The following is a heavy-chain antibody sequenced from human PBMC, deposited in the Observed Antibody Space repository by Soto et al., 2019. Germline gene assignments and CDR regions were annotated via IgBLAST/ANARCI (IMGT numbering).Heavy chain of an antibody. CDR3: VRQGFGRLHGLVDV. D-gene: IGHD3-10*01. CDR1: DDSSSNYK. CDR2: IDSNGGT. Sequence: SETLSLTCTVSDDSSSNYKWSWIRQPPGRRLEWIGYIDSNGGTSYNPSLQSRVTVSIDTSTKQFFLKLSSVTAADTAVYYCVRQGFGRLHGLVDVWGQGTTVTVSS. J-gene: IGHJ6*02. V-gene: IGHV4-59*08.